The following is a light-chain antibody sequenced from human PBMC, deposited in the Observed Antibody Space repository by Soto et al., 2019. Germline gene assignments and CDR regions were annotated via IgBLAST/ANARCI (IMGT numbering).Light chain of an antibody. Sequence: DIEMTQSPSSLSLSAGERVTITCRASQRVSTCLNWYQQKPGNAPARLIYAVSTLHSGVQSRFSGSGSETDFPLTISSLETEDFATYYCQQSCSVPSTFGQGTRLEIK. J-gene: IGKJ5*01. CDR3: QQSCSVPST. CDR2: AVS. V-gene: IGKV1-39*01. CDR1: QRVSTC.